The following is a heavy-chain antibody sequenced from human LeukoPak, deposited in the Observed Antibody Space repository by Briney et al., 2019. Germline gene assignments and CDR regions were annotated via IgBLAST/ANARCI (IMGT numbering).Heavy chain of an antibody. V-gene: IGHV4-59*08. CDR3: ATAPQSSGYYSY. CDR2: IYYSGST. J-gene: IGHJ4*02. Sequence: PSETLSLTCTVSGGSINSHYWSWIRQPPGKGLEWIAYIYYSGSTNYNPSLKSRVTMSVDTSKNQVSLKLSSVTAADTAVYYCATAPQSSGYYSYWGQGTLVTVSS. D-gene: IGHD3-3*01. CDR1: GGSINSHY.